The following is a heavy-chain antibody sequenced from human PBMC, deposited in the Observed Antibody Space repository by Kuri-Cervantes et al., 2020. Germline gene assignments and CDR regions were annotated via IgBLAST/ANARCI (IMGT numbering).Heavy chain of an antibody. CDR2: INHSGST. CDR3: AREDGDYGDYFVDY. V-gene: IGHV4-34*01. J-gene: IGHJ4*02. CDR1: GGSFSGYY. D-gene: IGHD4-17*01. Sequence: WGSLRLSCAVYGGSFSGYYWSWFRQPPGKGLEWTGEINHSGSTNYNPSLTSRVTISVDTCKNQFSLKLSSVTAADTAVYYCAREDGDYGDYFVDYWGQGTLVTVSS.